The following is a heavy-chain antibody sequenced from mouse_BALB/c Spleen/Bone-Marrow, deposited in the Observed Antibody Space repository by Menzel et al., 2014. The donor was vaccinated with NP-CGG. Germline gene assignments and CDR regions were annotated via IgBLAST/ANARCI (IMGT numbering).Heavy chain of an antibody. CDR2: INPSNGGT. J-gene: IGHJ2*01. Sequence: QVQLQQSGAELVKPGASVKLSCKASGYTFTSYYMYWVKQRPGQDLEWIGEINPSNGGTNFNEKFKSKATLTVDKSSSTAYMQLISLTSEDSADYYCTRSTMISYFDYWGQGTTLTVSS. CDR3: TRSTMISYFDY. D-gene: IGHD2-4*01. V-gene: IGHV1S81*02. CDR1: GYTFTSYY.